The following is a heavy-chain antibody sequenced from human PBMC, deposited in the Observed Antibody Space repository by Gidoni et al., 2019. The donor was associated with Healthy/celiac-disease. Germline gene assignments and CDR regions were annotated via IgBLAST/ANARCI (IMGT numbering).Heavy chain of an antibody. D-gene: IGHD6-19*01. CDR3: AKDDGYSSGWYSDY. Sequence: EVQLLESGGGLVQPGGSLRLSCAASGFTFSTYAMSWVRQAPGKGLEWVSAISGRGGSTYYADSVKGRFTISRHNSKNTRYLQMNSLRAEDTAVYYCAKDDGYSSGWYSDYWGQGTLVTVSA. J-gene: IGHJ4*02. V-gene: IGHV3-23*01. CDR1: GFTFSTYA. CDR2: ISGRGGST.